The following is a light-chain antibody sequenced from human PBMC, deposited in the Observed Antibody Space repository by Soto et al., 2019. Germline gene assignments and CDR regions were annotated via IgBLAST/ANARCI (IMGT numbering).Light chain of an antibody. V-gene: IGKV1-5*03. Sequence: IQMTQSPSTLSASVGDRVTITCRASQSISTWLAWYQQKPGKVPKLLIYTASTLESGVPSRFSGSGSGTEFTLTISSLQPDDFATYYCQQYNTYWTFGQGTKVDIK. CDR3: QQYNTYWT. J-gene: IGKJ1*01. CDR2: TAS. CDR1: QSISTW.